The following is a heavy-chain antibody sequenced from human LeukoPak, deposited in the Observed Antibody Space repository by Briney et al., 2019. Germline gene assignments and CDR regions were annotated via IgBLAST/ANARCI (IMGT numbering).Heavy chain of an antibody. Sequence: SETLSLTCTVSGGSIRSYYWSWIRQPPGKGLEWIGYIYYSGGTNYNPSLKSRVTISLDTSKNQFSLKLNSVTAADTAVYYCASAIAIPAWAFDLWGQGTVVTVSS. CDR2: IYYSGGT. D-gene: IGHD6-13*01. V-gene: IGHV4-59*01. CDR1: GGSIRSYY. J-gene: IGHJ3*01. CDR3: ASAIAIPAWAFDL.